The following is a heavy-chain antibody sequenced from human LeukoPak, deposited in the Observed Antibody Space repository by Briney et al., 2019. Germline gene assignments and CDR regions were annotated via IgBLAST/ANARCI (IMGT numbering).Heavy chain of an antibody. Sequence: GGPLRLSFAASGFPVRSAYITGVRQPPGKGRDGVSMLNSGGTSYYAGSVEGRFTISRDDSNNTLYLQLNNLRAEDTAVYYCATHSGTYWYSFDYWGQGSLVTVTS. D-gene: IGHD2-15*01. CDR3: ATHSGTYWYSFDY. CDR2: LNSGGTS. J-gene: IGHJ4*02. V-gene: IGHV3-66*01. CDR1: GFPVRSAY.